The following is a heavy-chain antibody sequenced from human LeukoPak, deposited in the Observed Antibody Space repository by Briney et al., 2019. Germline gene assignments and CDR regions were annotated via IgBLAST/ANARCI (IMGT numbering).Heavy chain of an antibody. V-gene: IGHV3-74*03. D-gene: IGHD3-10*01. CDR3: ARVRSPAAFEY. J-gene: IGHJ4*01. CDR1: GFTFSTYW. Sequence: GGSLRLSCAASGFTFSTYWMHWVRQAPGKGLVWVSRISGDGGDTTYADSDSVKGRFTTSRDNAKNTLYLHMNSLRAEDTAVYYCARVRSPAAFEYWGHGTLVTVSS. CDR2: ISGDGGDT.